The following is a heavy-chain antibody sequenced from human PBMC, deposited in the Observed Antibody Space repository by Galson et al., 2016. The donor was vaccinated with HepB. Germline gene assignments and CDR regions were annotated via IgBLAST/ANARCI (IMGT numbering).Heavy chain of an antibody. V-gene: IGHV3-30-3*01. D-gene: IGHD4-17*01. J-gene: IGHJ4*02. CDR2: ISYDGSKK. CDR1: GFTFSSYA. CDR3: ARGATTVTTLRVY. Sequence: SLRLSCAAPGFTFSSYAMHWVRQAPGKGLEWVAVISYDGSKKYYADSVRGRFTISRDNSKNTLYLQVSSLRAEDTAVYHCARGATTVTTLRVYWGQGTLVTVSS.